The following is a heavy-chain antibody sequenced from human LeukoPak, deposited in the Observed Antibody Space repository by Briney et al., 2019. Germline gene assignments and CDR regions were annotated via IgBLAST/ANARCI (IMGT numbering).Heavy chain of an antibody. J-gene: IGHJ4*02. CDR2: ISSNGDST. CDR3: ASSYGSNKNPFDY. V-gene: IGHV3-64*01. D-gene: IGHD4-23*01. Sequence: GGSLRLSCAASGFTFSSYGMHWVRQAPGKGLEYVSAISSNGDSTYYANSVRGRFTISRDNSKNTLYLQMGSLRAEDTAVCYCASSYGSNKNPFDYWGQGTLVTVSS. CDR1: GFTFSSYG.